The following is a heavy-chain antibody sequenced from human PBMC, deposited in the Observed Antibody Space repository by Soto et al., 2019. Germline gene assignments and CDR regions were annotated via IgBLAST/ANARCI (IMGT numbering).Heavy chain of an antibody. CDR1: GYTFTGYY. CDR3: ARGPLAAAGKNHWFDP. D-gene: IGHD6-13*01. Sequence: APVKVSCKASGYTFTGYYMHWVRQAPGQGLEWMGWINPNSGGTNYAQKFQGWVTMTRDTSISTAYMELSRLRSDDTAVYYCARGPLAAAGKNHWFDPWGQGTLVTVSS. V-gene: IGHV1-2*04. J-gene: IGHJ5*02. CDR2: INPNSGGT.